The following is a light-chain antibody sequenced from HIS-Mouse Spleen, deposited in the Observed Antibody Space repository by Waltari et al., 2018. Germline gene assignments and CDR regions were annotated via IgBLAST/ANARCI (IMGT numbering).Light chain of an antibody. CDR2: EVS. CDR3: SSYTSSSTWV. V-gene: IGLV2-14*01. CDR1: SSDVGGYTS. J-gene: IGLJ3*02. Sequence: QSALTQPDSVSGSPGQSIPISCTGTSSDVGGYTSFSWYQQHPGKAPKLMIYEVSNRPSGVSNRFSGSKSGNTASLTISGLQAEDEADYYCSSYTSSSTWVFGGGTKLTVL.